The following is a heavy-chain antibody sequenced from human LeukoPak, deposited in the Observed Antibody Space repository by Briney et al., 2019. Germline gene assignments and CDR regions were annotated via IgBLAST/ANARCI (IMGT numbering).Heavy chain of an antibody. V-gene: IGHV4-59*08. CDR2: IYYSGST. J-gene: IGHJ4*02. Sequence: SETLSLTCTVSGGSISSYYWSWIRQIPGKGLEWIGYIYYSGSTNDNPSLKSRVTISVDTSKNQFSLKLSSVTAADTAVYFCARHGASGSYLYYFDYWGQGTLVTVSS. CDR3: ARHGASGSYLYYFDY. D-gene: IGHD1-26*01. CDR1: GGSISSYY.